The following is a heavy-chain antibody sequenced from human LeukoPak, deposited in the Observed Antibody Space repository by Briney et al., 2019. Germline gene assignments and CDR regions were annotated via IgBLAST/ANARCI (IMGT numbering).Heavy chain of an antibody. J-gene: IGHJ4*02. CDR2: IYYSGST. Sequence: NPSETLSLTCTVSGGSISSPTYHWGWIRQPPGKGLEWIGSIYYSGSTYYKPSLKSRVTISVDTSKNQFSLKLSSVTAADTAVYYCARETSGSPDFWGQGTLVTVSS. CDR1: GGSISSPTYH. D-gene: IGHD1-26*01. CDR3: ARETSGSPDF. V-gene: IGHV4-39*01.